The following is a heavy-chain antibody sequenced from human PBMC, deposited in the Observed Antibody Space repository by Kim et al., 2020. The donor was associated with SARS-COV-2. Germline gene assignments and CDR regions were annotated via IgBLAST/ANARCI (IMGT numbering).Heavy chain of an antibody. D-gene: IGHD2-21*02. J-gene: IGHJ4*02. Sequence: GGSLRLSCEASGFKISDYVMTWVRQAPGKGLEWVSTISESGRTIFYADSVKGRFTISRDNSKNMLYLQVDHLRVEDTAVYYCAKMTLANWGQGTLVTVP. V-gene: IGHV3-23*01. CDR3: AKMTLAN. CDR1: GFKISDYV. CDR2: ISESGRTI.